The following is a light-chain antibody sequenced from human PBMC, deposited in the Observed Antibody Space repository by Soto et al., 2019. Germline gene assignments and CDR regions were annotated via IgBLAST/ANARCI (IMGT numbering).Light chain of an antibody. J-gene: IGKJ1*01. CDR3: QQYNNWPWT. Sequence: EIVMTQSPATLSVSPGGRATLSCRASQSISYTLAWYQQKPGQAPRLLIYGASTRATGFPARFSGSGSGTDFTLTISSLQSEDFAVYYCQQYNNWPWTFGQGTKVDI. V-gene: IGKV3-15*01. CDR1: QSISYT. CDR2: GAS.